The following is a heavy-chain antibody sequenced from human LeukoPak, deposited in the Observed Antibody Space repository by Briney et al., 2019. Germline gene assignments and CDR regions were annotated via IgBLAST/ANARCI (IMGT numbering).Heavy chain of an antibody. Sequence: KTSETLSLTCTVSGGSISSSSYYWGWIRQPPGKGLEWIGSIYYSGSTYYNPSLKSRVTISVDTSKNQFSLKLSSVTAADTAVYYCAREGQDSSGWFYYYYMDVWGKGTTVTISS. CDR2: IYYSGST. CDR1: GGSISSSSYY. J-gene: IGHJ6*03. D-gene: IGHD6-19*01. V-gene: IGHV4-39*02. CDR3: AREGQDSSGWFYYYYMDV.